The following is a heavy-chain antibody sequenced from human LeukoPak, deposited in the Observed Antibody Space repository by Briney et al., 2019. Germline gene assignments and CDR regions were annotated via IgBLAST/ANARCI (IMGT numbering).Heavy chain of an antibody. CDR2: ISAYNGNT. CDR1: GYTFTRYG. D-gene: IGHD5-24*01. J-gene: IGHJ4*02. Sequence: ASVKVSCKASGYTFTRYGISWVRQAPGQGLGWVGWISAYNGNTNYAQKLQGRVTMTTDTSTSTAYMELRSLRSDDTAVYYCATSEMATPPDYWGQGTLVTVSS. CDR3: ATSEMATPPDY. V-gene: IGHV1-18*01.